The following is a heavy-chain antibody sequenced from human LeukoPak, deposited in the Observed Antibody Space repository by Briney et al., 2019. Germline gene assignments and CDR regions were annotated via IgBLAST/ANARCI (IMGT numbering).Heavy chain of an antibody. D-gene: IGHD3-10*01. CDR3: ARAPTYYYGSGSYYLYYYYYYMDV. CDR2: IYYSGST. J-gene: IGHJ6*03. CDR1: GGSISSYY. Sequence: SETLSLTCTVSGGSISSYYWSWIRQPAGKGLEWIGYIYYSGSTNYNPSLKSRVTISVDTSKNQFSLKLSSVTAADTAVYYCARAPTYYYGSGSYYLYYYYYYMDVWGKGTTVTVSS. V-gene: IGHV4-59*01.